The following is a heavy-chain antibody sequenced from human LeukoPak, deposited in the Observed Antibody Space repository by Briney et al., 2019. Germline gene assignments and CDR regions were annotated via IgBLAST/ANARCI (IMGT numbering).Heavy chain of an antibody. J-gene: IGHJ4*02. V-gene: IGHV1-69*04. CDR2: IILILGIA. CDR1: GGTFSSYA. Sequence: SVKVSCKASGGTFSSYAISWVRQAPGQGLEWMGRIILILGIANYAQKFQGRVTITADKSTSTAYMELSSLRSEDTAVYYCARVLSGSYSPPDYWGQGTLVTVSS. CDR3: ARVLSGSYSPPDY. D-gene: IGHD3-10*01.